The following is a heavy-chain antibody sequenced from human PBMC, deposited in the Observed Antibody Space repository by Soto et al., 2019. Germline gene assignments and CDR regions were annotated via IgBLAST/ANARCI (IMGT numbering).Heavy chain of an antibody. D-gene: IGHD4-17*01. CDR3: ARGSDYGDPWLDYYDYMDV. Sequence: QVQLVESGGGVVQPGRSLRLSCAASGFTFSSYGMHWVRQAPGKGLEWVAVIWYDGSNKYYADSVKGRFTISRDNSKNTLYLQMNSLRAEDTAVYYCARGSDYGDPWLDYYDYMDVWGKGTPVTGSS. CDR1: GFTFSSYG. V-gene: IGHV3-33*01. CDR2: IWYDGSNK. J-gene: IGHJ6*03.